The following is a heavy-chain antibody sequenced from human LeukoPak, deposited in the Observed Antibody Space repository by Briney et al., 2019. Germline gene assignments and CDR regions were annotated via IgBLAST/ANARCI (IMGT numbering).Heavy chain of an antibody. CDR1: GFTFSSYG. Sequence: PGGSLRLSCAASGFTFSSYGMHWVRQAPGKGLEWVAVIWYDGSNKYYADSVKGRFTISRDNSKNTLYLQMNSLRAEDTAVYYCAKDLTYSSRWYVRGFDCWGQGTLVTVSS. D-gene: IGHD6-13*01. CDR2: IWYDGSNK. CDR3: AKDLTYSSRWYVRGFDC. V-gene: IGHV3-33*06. J-gene: IGHJ4*02.